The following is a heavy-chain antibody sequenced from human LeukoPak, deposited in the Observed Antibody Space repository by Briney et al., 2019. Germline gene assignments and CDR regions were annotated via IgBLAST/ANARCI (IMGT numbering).Heavy chain of an antibody. J-gene: IGHJ4*02. CDR2: ISSSSSTI. V-gene: IGHV3-48*04. D-gene: IGHD3-10*01. CDR1: GFTFSSYS. Sequence: GGSLRLSCAASGFTFSSYSMNWVRQAPGKGLEWVSYISSSSSTIYYADSVKGRFTISRDNAKNSLYLQMNSLRAEDTAVYYCARGAWFGELFSSPSNYWGQGTLVTVSS. CDR3: ARGAWFGELFSSPSNY.